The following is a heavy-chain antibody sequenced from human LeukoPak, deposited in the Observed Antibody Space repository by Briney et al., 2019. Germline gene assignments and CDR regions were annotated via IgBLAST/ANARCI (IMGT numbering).Heavy chain of an antibody. CDR1: GFTFSSYE. Sequence: GGSLRLSCAASGFTFSSYEMNWVRQAPGKGLEWVSYISSSGSTIYYADSVKGRFTISRDNAKNSLYLQMNSLRVDDTAVYYCVRDPAALDFGGEGTLVTVSS. CDR3: VRDPAALDF. D-gene: IGHD2-15*01. V-gene: IGHV3-48*03. CDR2: ISSSGSTI. J-gene: IGHJ4*02.